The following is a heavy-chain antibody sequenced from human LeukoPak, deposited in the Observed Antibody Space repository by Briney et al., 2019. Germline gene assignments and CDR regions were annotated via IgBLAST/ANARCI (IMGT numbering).Heavy chain of an antibody. J-gene: IGHJ3*02. D-gene: IGHD1-26*01. V-gene: IGHV1-24*01. CDR3: ATDLGATTYAFDI. Sequence: ASVKVSCKVSGYTLTELSMHWVRQAPGKGLEWMGGFDPEDGETIYAQKFQGRVTMTEDTSTDTAYMELSSLRSEDTAVHYCATDLGATTYAFDIWGQGTMVTVSS. CDR2: FDPEDGET. CDR1: GYTLTELS.